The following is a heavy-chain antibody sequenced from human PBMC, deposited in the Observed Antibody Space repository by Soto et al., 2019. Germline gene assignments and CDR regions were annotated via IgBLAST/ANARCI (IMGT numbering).Heavy chain of an antibody. CDR2: FYHSGST. J-gene: IGHJ4*02. V-gene: IGHV4-30-2*01. CDR3: ARGHGVAAQN. D-gene: IGHD2-15*01. CDR1: GGSISSGGYY. Sequence: QLQLQESGSGLVKPSQTLSLTCAFSGGSISSGGYYWSWIRQQPGKGLEWIGYFYHSGSTFYNPSRKSRVTISVYRSKNQFSLKLSSVTAADTAVYYCARGHGVAAQNWGQGTLVTVSS.